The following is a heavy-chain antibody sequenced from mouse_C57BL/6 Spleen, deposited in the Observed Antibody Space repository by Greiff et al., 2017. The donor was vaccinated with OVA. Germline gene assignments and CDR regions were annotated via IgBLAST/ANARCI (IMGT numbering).Heavy chain of an antibody. D-gene: IGHD2-2*01. CDR3: ARGEGYDEDYYAMDY. Sequence: EVQVVESGGGLVKPGGSLKLSCAASGFTFSDYGMHWVRQAPEKGLEWVAYISSGSSTIYYADTVKGRFTISRDNAKNTLFLQMTSLRSEDTAMYYCARGEGYDEDYYAMDYWGQGTSVTVSS. J-gene: IGHJ4*01. V-gene: IGHV5-17*01. CDR2: ISSGSSTI. CDR1: GFTFSDYG.